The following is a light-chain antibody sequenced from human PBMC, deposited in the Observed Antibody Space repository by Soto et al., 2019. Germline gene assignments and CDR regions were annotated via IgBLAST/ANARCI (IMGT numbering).Light chain of an antibody. Sequence: EIVLTQPPGNLSLSPGERAALSCTASQRVSSCLAWYQQKPGQAPRLLIYDASNRATGIPARFSGSGSGTDFTLTISSLEPEGFAVYYCQQRSTFGQGTKVDI. V-gene: IGKV3-11*01. CDR1: QRVSSC. J-gene: IGKJ1*01. CDR2: DAS. CDR3: QQRST.